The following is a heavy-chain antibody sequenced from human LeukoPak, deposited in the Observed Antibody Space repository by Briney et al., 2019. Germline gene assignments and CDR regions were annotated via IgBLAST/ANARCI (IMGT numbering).Heavy chain of an antibody. CDR1: GFTFSNAW. Sequence: GGSLRLSCAASGFTFSNAWRSWVRQAPGKGLEWVGRIKSKTDGGTTDYAAPVKGRFTISRDDSKNTLYLQMNSLRAEDTAVYYCAKDQNPPSRYDFWSGYLLLDYWGQGTLVTASS. CDR3: AKDQNPPSRYDFWSGYLLLDY. CDR2: IKSKTDGGTT. V-gene: IGHV3-15*01. J-gene: IGHJ4*02. D-gene: IGHD3-3*01.